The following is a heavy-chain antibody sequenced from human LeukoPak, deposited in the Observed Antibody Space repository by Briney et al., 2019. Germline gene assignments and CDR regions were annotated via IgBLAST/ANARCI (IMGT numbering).Heavy chain of an antibody. J-gene: IGHJ5*02. CDR3: ARGGTIFGGEDWFDP. CDR1: GYTFTGYY. D-gene: IGHD3-3*01. CDR2: MNPNSGNT. Sequence: ASVKVSCKASGYTFTGYYMHWVRQAPGQGLEWMGWMNPNSGNTGYAQKFQGRVTITRNTSISTAYMELSSLRSEDTAVYYCARGGTIFGGEDWFDPWGQGTLVTVSS. V-gene: IGHV1-8*03.